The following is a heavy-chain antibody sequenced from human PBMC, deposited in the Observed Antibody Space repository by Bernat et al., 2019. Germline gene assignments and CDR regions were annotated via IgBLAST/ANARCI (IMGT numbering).Heavy chain of an antibody. V-gene: IGHV3-30-3*01. D-gene: IGHD6-19*01. J-gene: IGHJ6*02. Sequence: VHLVESGGVVVQPGRSLRLSCAASGFTFSSYAMHWVRQAPGKGLEWVAVISYDGSNKYYADSVKGRFTISRDNSKNTLYLQMNSLRAEDTAVYYCARDHKVVAVAGMDYYYGMAVLGQGSTDNVSS. CDR3: ARDHKVVAVAGMDYYYGMAV. CDR2: ISYDGSNK. CDR1: GFTFSSYA.